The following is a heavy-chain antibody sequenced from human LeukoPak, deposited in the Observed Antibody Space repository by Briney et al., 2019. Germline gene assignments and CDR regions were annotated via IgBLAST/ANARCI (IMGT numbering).Heavy chain of an antibody. CDR1: GSTFNSHS. CDR2: ISSGGSAV. V-gene: IGHV3-48*02. CDR3: ARVVLGYCSGGSCPGGYYFYMDV. D-gene: IGHD2-15*01. Sequence: GGSLRLSCTVSGSTFNSHSMKWVRQAPGKGLEWISYISSGGSAVYTAVSVKGRFTISRDNANNSLFLQMNSLRDEDTAVYYCARVVLGYCSGGSCPGGYYFYMDVWGKGTSVTVSS. J-gene: IGHJ6*03.